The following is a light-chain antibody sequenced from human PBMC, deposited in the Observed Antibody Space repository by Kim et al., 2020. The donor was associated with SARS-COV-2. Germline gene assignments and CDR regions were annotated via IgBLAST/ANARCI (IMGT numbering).Light chain of an antibody. CDR2: EAS. V-gene: IGKV3-20*01. CDR1: QSVYSDY. CDR3: QQYGSSWT. J-gene: IGKJ1*01. Sequence: EIVLTQSPGTLCLSPGDRATLSCRASQSVYSDYLAWYQQKPGQAPRLLIHEASIRATGIPDRFSGSGSVTDFTLTIRRLQPEDFAVYYCQQYGSSWTFGQGTKVDIK.